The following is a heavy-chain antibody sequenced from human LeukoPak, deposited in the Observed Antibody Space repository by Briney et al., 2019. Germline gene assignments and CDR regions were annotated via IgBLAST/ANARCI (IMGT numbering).Heavy chain of an antibody. Sequence: SVKVSCKASGGTFSSYAISWVRQAPGQGLEWMGRIIPILGIANYAQKFQGRVTITADKSTSTAYMELSSLRSEDTAVYYCARERSSGWIQHWGQGTLVTVSS. D-gene: IGHD6-19*01. CDR2: IIPILGIA. CDR3: ARERSSGWIQH. V-gene: IGHV1-69*04. J-gene: IGHJ1*01. CDR1: GGTFSSYA.